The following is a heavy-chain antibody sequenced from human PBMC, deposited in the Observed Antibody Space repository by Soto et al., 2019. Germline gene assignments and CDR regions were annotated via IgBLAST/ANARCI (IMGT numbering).Heavy chain of an antibody. V-gene: IGHV4-59*08. CDR1: GGSISSYY. CDR3: ARRYGDSFDF. J-gene: IGHJ4*02. Sequence: SETLSLTCTVSGGSISSYYWSWIRQPPGKGLEWIGYIYYSGSTNYNPSLKSRVTISVDSSKNQFSLKLSSVTAADTAVYYCARRYGDSFDFWGQGTLVTVSS. D-gene: IGHD4-17*01. CDR2: IYYSGST.